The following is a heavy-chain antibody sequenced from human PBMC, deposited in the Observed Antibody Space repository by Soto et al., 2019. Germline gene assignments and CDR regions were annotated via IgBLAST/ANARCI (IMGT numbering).Heavy chain of an antibody. CDR1: GFTFDDYT. D-gene: IGHD3-10*01. V-gene: IGHV3-43*01. Sequence: GGSLRLSCAASGFTFDDYTMHWVRQAPGKGLEWVSLISWDGGSTYYADSVKGRFTISRDNRKNSLYLQMNSLRTEDTALYYCAKVLYGSGRPPYYYYGMDVWGQGTTVTVSS. J-gene: IGHJ6*02. CDR2: ISWDGGST. CDR3: AKVLYGSGRPPYYYYGMDV.